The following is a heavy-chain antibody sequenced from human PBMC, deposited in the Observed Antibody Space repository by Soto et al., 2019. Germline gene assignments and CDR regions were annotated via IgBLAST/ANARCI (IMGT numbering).Heavy chain of an antibody. V-gene: IGHV1-24*01. CDR3: ARDPGYSYGNT. D-gene: IGHD5-18*01. J-gene: IGHJ5*02. Sequence: ASVKVSCKVSGYTLTDFSIHWVRQPPVEGLEWMGGFDPEDGKTNYAQKLQGRVTITRDTSTSTAYMELSSLRSEDTAVYYCARDPGYSYGNTWGQGTLVTVSS. CDR1: GYTLTDFS. CDR2: FDPEDGKT.